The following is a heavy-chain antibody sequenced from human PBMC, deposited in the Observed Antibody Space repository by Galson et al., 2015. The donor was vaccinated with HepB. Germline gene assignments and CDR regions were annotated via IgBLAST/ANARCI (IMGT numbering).Heavy chain of an antibody. Sequence: SVKVSCKASGYTFTGYYMHWVRQAPGQGLEWMGRINPNSGGTNYAQKFQGRVTMTRDTSISTAYMELSRLRSDDTAVYYCARDYTEMATIMNYWGQGTLVTVSS. CDR2: INPNSGGT. CDR1: GYTFTGYY. J-gene: IGHJ4*02. V-gene: IGHV1-2*06. CDR3: ARDYTEMATIMNY. D-gene: IGHD5-24*01.